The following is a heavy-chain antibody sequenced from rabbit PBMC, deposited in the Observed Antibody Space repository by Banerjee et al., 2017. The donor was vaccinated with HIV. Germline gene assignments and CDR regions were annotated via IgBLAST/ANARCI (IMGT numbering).Heavy chain of an antibody. Sequence: QEQLVESGGDLVQPEGSLTLTCKASGFDLSSYYYMCWVRQAPGKGLEWIACIYTGSGGTYYASWAKGRFTISKTSSTTVTLQMTSLTAADTATYFCARGYAGYAAVGYLDYFNLWGQGTLVTDS. CDR1: GFDLSSYYY. CDR3: ARGYAGYAAVGYLDYFNL. CDR2: IYTGSGGT. D-gene: IGHD7-1*01. V-gene: IGHV1S45*01. J-gene: IGHJ4*01.